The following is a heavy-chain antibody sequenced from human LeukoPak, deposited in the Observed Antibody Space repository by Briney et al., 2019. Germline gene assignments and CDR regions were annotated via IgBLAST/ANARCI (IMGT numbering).Heavy chain of an antibody. D-gene: IGHD3-10*01. Sequence: GASVKVSCKASGYTFTSYDINWVRQATGQGLEWMGWMNPNSGNTGYAQKFQGRVTITRNTSISTAYMELSSLRSEDTAVYYCAAKPLHGSGSFDDAFDIWGQGTMVTVSS. V-gene: IGHV1-8*03. J-gene: IGHJ3*02. CDR2: MNPNSGNT. CDR3: AAKPLHGSGSFDDAFDI. CDR1: GYTFTSYD.